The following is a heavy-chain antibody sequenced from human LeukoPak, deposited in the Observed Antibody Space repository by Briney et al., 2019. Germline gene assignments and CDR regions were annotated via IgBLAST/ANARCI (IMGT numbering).Heavy chain of an antibody. J-gene: IGHJ5*02. Sequence: ASVKVSCKASGGTFSSYAISWVRQAPGQGLEWMGGIIPIFGTANYAQKFQGRVTITADKSTSTAHMELSSLRSEDTAVYYCARAPSTPDIVVVPWFDPWGQGTLVTVSS. V-gene: IGHV1-69*06. CDR2: IIPIFGTA. CDR3: ARAPSTPDIVVVPWFDP. CDR1: GGTFSSYA. D-gene: IGHD2-2*01.